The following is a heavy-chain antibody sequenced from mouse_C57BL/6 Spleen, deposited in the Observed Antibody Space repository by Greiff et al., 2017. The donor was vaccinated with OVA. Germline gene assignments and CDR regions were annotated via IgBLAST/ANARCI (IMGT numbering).Heavy chain of an antibody. Sequence: QVTLKVSGPGILQPSQTLSLTCSFSGFSLSTFGMGVGWIRQPSGKGLEWLAHIWWDDDKYYNTALKSRTTISKDTSKNQVFLKIANVDTADTATYYCARIEGTGYYDYGAWFAYWGQGTLVTVSA. V-gene: IGHV8-8*01. CDR2: IWWDDDK. CDR1: GFSLSTFGMG. D-gene: IGHD2-4*01. J-gene: IGHJ3*01. CDR3: ARIEGTGYYDYGAWFAY.